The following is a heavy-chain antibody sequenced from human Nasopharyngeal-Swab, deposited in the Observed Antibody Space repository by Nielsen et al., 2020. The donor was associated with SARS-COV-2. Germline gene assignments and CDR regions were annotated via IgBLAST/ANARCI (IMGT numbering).Heavy chain of an antibody. Sequence: IRQHPGKGLEWIGYIYYSGSTNYNPSLKSRVTISVDTSKNQFSLKLSSVTAADTAVYYCASMRPRYYYGMDVWGQGTTVTVSS. CDR3: ASMRPRYYYGMDV. CDR2: IYYSGST. J-gene: IGHJ6*02. D-gene: IGHD3-16*01. V-gene: IGHV4-59*01.